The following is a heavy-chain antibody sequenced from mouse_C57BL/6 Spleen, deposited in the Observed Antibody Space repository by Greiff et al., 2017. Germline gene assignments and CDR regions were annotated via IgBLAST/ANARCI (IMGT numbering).Heavy chain of an antibody. Sequence: VQLQQSGAELVRPGTSVKVSCKASGYAFTNYLIEWVKQRPGQGLEWIGVINPGSGGTNYNEKFKGKATLTADKSSSTAYMQLSILTSEDSAVYFCARAAAYYDYDWFAYWGQGTLVTVSA. J-gene: IGHJ3*01. CDR1: GYAFTNYL. D-gene: IGHD2-4*01. V-gene: IGHV1-54*01. CDR2: INPGSGGT. CDR3: ARAAAYYDYDWFAY.